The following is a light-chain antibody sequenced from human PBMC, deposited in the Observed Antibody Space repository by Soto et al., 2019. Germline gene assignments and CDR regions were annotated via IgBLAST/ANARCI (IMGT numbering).Light chain of an antibody. CDR2: KAS. CDR1: QSVSKW. Sequence: DIQMTQSPSTLSASVGDRVTITCRASQSVSKWLAWFQQKPGKVTKLLIFKASTLQTGVPSRFGGGGSGTEFTLTVTSLPPEDSATYYCQHYNSYSEAFGQGTKVDIK. CDR3: QHYNSYSEA. J-gene: IGKJ1*01. V-gene: IGKV1-5*01.